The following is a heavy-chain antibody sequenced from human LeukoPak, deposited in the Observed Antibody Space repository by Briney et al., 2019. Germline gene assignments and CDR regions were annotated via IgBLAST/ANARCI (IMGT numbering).Heavy chain of an antibody. CDR3: AKFRRITMVRGVIISDYFDY. J-gene: IGHJ4*02. Sequence: GGSLRLSCAASGFTFSSYAMSWVRQAPGKGLEWVSAISGSGGSTYYADSVKGRFTISRDNSKNTLYLQMNSLRAEDTAVYYCAKFRRITMVRGVIISDYFDYWGQGTLVTVSS. D-gene: IGHD3-10*01. CDR2: ISGSGGST. V-gene: IGHV3-23*01. CDR1: GFTFSSYA.